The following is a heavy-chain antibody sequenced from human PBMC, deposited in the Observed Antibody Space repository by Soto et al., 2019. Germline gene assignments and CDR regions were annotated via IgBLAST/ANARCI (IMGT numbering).Heavy chain of an antibody. D-gene: IGHD2-15*01. V-gene: IGHV4-61*01. J-gene: IGHJ4*02. CDR1: GGSVSSGSYY. CDR3: ARYWSAFDY. CDR2: MYDSGST. Sequence: QVQLQESGPGLVKPSETLSLTCTVSGGSVSSGSYYWSWIRQPPGKGLEWIGYMYDSGSTNYDPTLKSRVTISVDTSKNPFSLKLSCVTAADTAVYYCARYWSAFDYWGQGTLVTVSS.